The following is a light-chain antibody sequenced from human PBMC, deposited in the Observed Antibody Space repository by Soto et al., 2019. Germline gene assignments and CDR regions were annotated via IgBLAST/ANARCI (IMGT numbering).Light chain of an antibody. CDR1: SGEVGGSKY. V-gene: IGLV2-14*01. J-gene: IGLJ3*02. CDR2: EVT. Sequence: QSALTQPASVSGSPGQSITISCTGTSGEVGGSKYVSWYQHHPAKAPKVVIYEVTTRPSGVSHRFSGSKSGNTASLTISGLQPEDEAVYYCSSYPSNTPFPWVFGGGTKLTVL. CDR3: SSYPSNTPFPWV.